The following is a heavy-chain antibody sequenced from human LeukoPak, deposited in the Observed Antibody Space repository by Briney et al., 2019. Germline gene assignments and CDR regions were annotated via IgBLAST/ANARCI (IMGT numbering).Heavy chain of an antibody. CDR2: ISGSGGST. D-gene: IGHD3-10*01. CDR1: GFTFSSYG. Sequence: PGGSLRLSCAASGFTFSSYGMSWVRQAPGKGLEWVSAISGSGGSTYYADSVKGRFTISRDNSKNTLYLQMNSLRAEDTAVYYCAKSMVRGVIITGFDYWGQGTLVTVSS. CDR3: AKSMVRGVIITGFDY. J-gene: IGHJ4*02. V-gene: IGHV3-23*01.